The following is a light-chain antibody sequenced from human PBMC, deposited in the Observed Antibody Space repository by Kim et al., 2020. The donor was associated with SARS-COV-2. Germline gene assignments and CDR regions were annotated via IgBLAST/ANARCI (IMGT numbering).Light chain of an antibody. CDR3: ALWDDSLNGPV. CDR2: RNN. CDR1: NSNIGNNY. J-gene: IGLJ3*02. Sequence: QLVLTQPPSASGTPGQRVTISCSGSNSNIGNNYVYWYQHLPGAAPTLLIYRNNQRRSGVPDRFSGSKSGTSASLAISDLRSEDEADYYCALWDDSLNGPVFGGGTQLTVL. V-gene: IGLV1-47*01.